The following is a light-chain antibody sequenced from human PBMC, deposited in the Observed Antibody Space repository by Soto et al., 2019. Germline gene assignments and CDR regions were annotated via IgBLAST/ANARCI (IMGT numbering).Light chain of an antibody. CDR2: GAS. CDR1: QSVSSSY. Sequence: EIVLTQSPGTLSLSPGERATLSCRASQSVSSSYLAWYQQKPGQAPRLLIYGASTRATGIPARFSGSGSGTEFTLSIGSLQPDDFATYYCQQYDTYFRYTFGQGTRLEIK. CDR3: QQYDTYFRYT. J-gene: IGKJ5*01. V-gene: IGKV3-20*01.